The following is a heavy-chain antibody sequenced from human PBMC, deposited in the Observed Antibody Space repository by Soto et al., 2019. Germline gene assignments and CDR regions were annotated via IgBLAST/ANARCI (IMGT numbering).Heavy chain of an antibody. CDR3: ARYNSYAIDY. J-gene: IGHJ4*02. D-gene: IGHD2-8*01. Sequence: SETLSLTCTVSGGSISSGGYYWSWIRQHPGKGLEWIGYIYYSGSTYYNPSLKSRVTISVDTSKNQFSLKMTSVTAADRAMYFCARYNSYAIDYWGRGTLVTVSS. CDR1: GGSISSGGYY. V-gene: IGHV4-31*03. CDR2: IYYSGST.